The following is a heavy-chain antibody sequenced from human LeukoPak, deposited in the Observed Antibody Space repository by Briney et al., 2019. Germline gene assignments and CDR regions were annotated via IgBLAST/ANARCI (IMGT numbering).Heavy chain of an antibody. V-gene: IGHV1-18*01. CDR1: GYTFASYV. D-gene: IGHD5-12*01. J-gene: IGHJ4*02. CDR3: AKDGTHSGYDYPIDY. CDR2: ISAYNGNT. Sequence: ASVKVSCKASGYTFASYVISWVRQAPGQGLEWMGWISAYNGNTNYAQKLQGRVTMTTDTSTSTAYMELRSLRSDDTAVYYCAKDGTHSGYDYPIDYWGQGTLVTVSS.